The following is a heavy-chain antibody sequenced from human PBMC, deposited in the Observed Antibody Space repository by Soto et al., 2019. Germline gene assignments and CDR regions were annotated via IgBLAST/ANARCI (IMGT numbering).Heavy chain of an antibody. J-gene: IGHJ3*02. CDR3: ARETVIQDALDI. Sequence: GGSLRLSCAASGFTFSSYAMHWVRQAPGKGLEYVSAISSNGGSTYYANSVKGRFTISRDNSKNTLYLQMGSLRAEDMAVYYCARETVIQDALDIWGQGTMVTVSS. CDR1: GFTFSSYA. CDR2: ISSNGGST. D-gene: IGHD3-22*01. V-gene: IGHV3-64*01.